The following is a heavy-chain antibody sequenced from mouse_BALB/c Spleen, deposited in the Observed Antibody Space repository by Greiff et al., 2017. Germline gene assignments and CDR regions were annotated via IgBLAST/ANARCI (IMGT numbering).Heavy chain of an antibody. Sequence: EVKLVESGGGLVKPGGSLKLSCAASGFTFSDYYMYWVRQTPEKRLEWVATISDGGSYTYYPDSVKGRFTISRDNAKNNLYLQMSSLKSEDTAMYYCARGAYYGNYDYAMDYWGQGTSVTVSS. V-gene: IGHV5-4*02. CDR3: ARGAYYGNYDYAMDY. CDR2: ISDGGSYT. D-gene: IGHD2-10*01. CDR1: GFTFSDYY. J-gene: IGHJ4*01.